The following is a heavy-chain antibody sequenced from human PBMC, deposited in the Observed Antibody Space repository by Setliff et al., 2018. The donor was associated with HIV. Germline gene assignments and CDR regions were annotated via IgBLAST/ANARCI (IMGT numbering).Heavy chain of an antibody. CDR3: ARGLSSGWYGYWYFDL. CDR1: GTSLSSSDFY. CDR2: IYYSETT. V-gene: IGHV4-39*07. J-gene: IGHJ2*01. Sequence: PSETLSLTCSVSGTSLSSSDFYWGWIRQPPGKGLEWIGNIYYSETTYYNSSLKSRVTISVDTSKNQFSLKLSSVTAADTAVYYCARGLSSGWYGYWYFDLWGRGTLVTSPQ. D-gene: IGHD6-19*01.